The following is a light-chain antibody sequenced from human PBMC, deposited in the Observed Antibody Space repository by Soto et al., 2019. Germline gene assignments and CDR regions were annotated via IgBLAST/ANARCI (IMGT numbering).Light chain of an antibody. CDR2: DAS. CDR1: QSVSSSY. J-gene: IGKJ4*01. CDR3: QQYASSPLT. Sequence: EIELTQSPGTLSLSPGERATLSCRASQSVSSSYLAWYQQKPGQAPRLLIYDASSRATGIPDRISGSGSGTDFTLTISRLQPEDFAVYYCQQYASSPLTFGGGTKVELK. V-gene: IGKV3-20*01.